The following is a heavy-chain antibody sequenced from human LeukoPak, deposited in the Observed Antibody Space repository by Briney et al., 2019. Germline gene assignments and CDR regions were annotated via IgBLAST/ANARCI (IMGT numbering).Heavy chain of an antibody. V-gene: IGHV4-31*03. CDR2: TYYSGST. Sequence: SETLSLTCTVSGGSISSGGYYWSWIRQHPGKGLEWIGYTYYSGSTYYNPSLKSRVTISVDTSKNQFSLKLSSVTAADTAVYYCAREGTGGYSYGRKGYFDLWGRGTLVTVSS. D-gene: IGHD5-18*01. J-gene: IGHJ2*01. CDR1: GGSISSGGYY. CDR3: AREGTGGYSYGRKGYFDL.